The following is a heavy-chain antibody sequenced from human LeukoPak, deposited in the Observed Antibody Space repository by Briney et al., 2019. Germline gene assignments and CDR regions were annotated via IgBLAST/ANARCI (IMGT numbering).Heavy chain of an antibody. CDR2: IIPIFGTA. D-gene: IGHD2-2*01. CDR1: GGTFSSYA. Sequence: SVKVSCKASGGTFSSYAISWVRQAPGQGLEWVGGIIPIFGTANYAQKFQGRVTITADKSTSTAYMELSSLRSEDTAVYYCATRSAGGYQLLSSYYYYGMDVWGKGTTVTVSS. J-gene: IGHJ6*04. V-gene: IGHV1-69*06. CDR3: ATRSAGGYQLLSSYYYYGMDV.